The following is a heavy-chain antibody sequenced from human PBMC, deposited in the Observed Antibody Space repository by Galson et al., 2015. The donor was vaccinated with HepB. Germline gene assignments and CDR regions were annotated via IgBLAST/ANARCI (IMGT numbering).Heavy chain of an antibody. J-gene: IGHJ2*01. D-gene: IGHD1-7*01. CDR1: GYTFTGYY. V-gene: IGHV1-2*04. Sequence: QSGAEVKKPGASVKVSCKASGYTFTGYYMHWVRQAPGQGLEWMGWINPNSGGTNYAQKFQGWVTMTRDTSISTAYMELSRLRSDDTAVYYCARGRQNWNYGGWYFDLWGRGTLVTVSS. CDR3: ARGRQNWNYGGWYFDL. CDR2: INPNSGGT.